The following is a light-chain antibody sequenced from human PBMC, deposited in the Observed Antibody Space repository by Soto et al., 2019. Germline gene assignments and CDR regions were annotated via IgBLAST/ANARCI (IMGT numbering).Light chain of an antibody. J-gene: IGLJ1*01. CDR3: SSYTNINTRACV. V-gene: IGLV2-14*01. CDR1: SGDIGSYNR. CDR2: EVT. Sequence: QSAMTQPASESGPPGQSLTISCTGTSGDIGSYNRVSWDQQHPGKAPKLIIYEVTDRPSGVSNRFSGSKSGNTASLTISGLQAEDEAEYYCSSYTNINTRACVFGTGTKVTVL.